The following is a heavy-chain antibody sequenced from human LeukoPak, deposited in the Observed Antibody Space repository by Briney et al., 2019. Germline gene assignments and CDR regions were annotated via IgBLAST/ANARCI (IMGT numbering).Heavy chain of an antibody. V-gene: IGHV3-30*04. J-gene: IGHJ3*02. CDR2: ISYDGSNK. Sequence: PGGSLRLSCAASGFTFSSYAMHWVRQAPGKGLEWVAVISYDGSNKYYADSVKGRFTISRDNSKNTLYLQMNSLRAEDTAVYYCARDSVPYTPGDAFDIWGQGTMVTASS. CDR3: ARDSVPYTPGDAFDI. D-gene: IGHD3-16*01. CDR1: GFTFSSYA.